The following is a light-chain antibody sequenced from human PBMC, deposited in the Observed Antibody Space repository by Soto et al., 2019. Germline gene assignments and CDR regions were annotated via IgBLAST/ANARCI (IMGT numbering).Light chain of an antibody. V-gene: IGLV2-23*02. J-gene: IGLJ2*01. CDR3: YAYGLSNTFA. CDR2: GVN. CDR1: TSDIGSYDL. Sequence: QSVLTQPASVSGSPGQSITISCTGTTSDIGSYDLVSWYRQHPGEAPSLLIYGVNKRPSGVSNRFSGSKSGNTAYLTISGFQAEDEAHYWCYAYGLSNTFAFGGGTKLTVL.